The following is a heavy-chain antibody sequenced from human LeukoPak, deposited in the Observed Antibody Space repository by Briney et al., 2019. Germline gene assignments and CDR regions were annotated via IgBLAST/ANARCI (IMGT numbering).Heavy chain of an antibody. CDR3: AREGVGGGNAAPLDAFDI. CDR1: GFTFSSYA. CDR2: ISGSGGST. Sequence: PGGSLRLSCAASGFTFSSYAMSWVRQAPGKGLEWVSAISGSGGSTYYADSVKGRFTISRDNSKNTLYLQMNSLRAEDTAVYYCAREGVGGGNAAPLDAFDIWGQGTMVTVSS. V-gene: IGHV3-23*01. J-gene: IGHJ3*02. D-gene: IGHD4-23*01.